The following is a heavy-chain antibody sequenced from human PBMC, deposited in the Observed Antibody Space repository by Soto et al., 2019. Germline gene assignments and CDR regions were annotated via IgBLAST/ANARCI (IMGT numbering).Heavy chain of an antibody. V-gene: IGHV4-30-4*01. CDR1: GGSISSGDYY. Sequence: SETLSLTCTVSGGSISSGDYYWSWIRQPPGKGLEWIGYIYYSGSTYYNPSLKSRVTISVDTSKNQFSLKLSSVTAADTAVYYCASVVVPAAIPYYYGMDVWGQGTTVTVSS. CDR2: IYYSGST. J-gene: IGHJ6*02. CDR3: ASVVVPAAIPYYYGMDV. D-gene: IGHD2-2*01.